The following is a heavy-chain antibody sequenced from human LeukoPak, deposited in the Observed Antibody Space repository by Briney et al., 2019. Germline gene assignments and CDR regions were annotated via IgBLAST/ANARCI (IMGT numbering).Heavy chain of an antibody. V-gene: IGHV1-69*06. CDR2: IIPIFGTA. J-gene: IGHJ4*02. D-gene: IGHD3-22*01. CDR3: ARGPPYYYDSSGYYSN. Sequence: SVKVSCKASGGTFSSYAISWVRQAPGQGLEWMGGIIPIFGTANYAQKFQGRVTITADKSTSTAYMELSSLRSEDTAVYYCARGPPYYYDSSGYYSNWGQGTLVTVSS. CDR1: GGTFSSYA.